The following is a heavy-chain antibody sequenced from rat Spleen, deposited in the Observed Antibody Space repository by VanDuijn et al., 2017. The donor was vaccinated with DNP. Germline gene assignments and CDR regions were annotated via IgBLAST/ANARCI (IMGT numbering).Heavy chain of an antibody. CDR2: INKDSSIM. CDR3: ATSNWESFDY. V-gene: IGHV4-2*01. Sequence: EVKLVESGGGLVQPGRSLKLSCAASGFNFNDYWMGWVRQAPGKGLEWIGEINKDSSIMKYTPSLKDKFTISRDNAQNTLYLQMDSLRSEDTATYYCATSNWESFDYWGQGVMVTVSS. J-gene: IGHJ2*01. D-gene: IGHD5-1*01. CDR1: GFNFNDYW.